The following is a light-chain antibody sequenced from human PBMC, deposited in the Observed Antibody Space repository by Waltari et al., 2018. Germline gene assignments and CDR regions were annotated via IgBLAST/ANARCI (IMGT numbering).Light chain of an antibody. J-gene: IGKJ2*01. V-gene: IGKV3-20*01. Sequence: EIVLTQSPGTLSLSPGERATLSCRASQSLSRSRLAWYQQNPGQAPRLLIDGASSRATGIPDRFSGSGSGTDFSLTISRVEPEDFAVYYCQQYGSSVMYTFGQGTKLEIQ. CDR1: QSLSRSR. CDR2: GAS. CDR3: QQYGSSVMYT.